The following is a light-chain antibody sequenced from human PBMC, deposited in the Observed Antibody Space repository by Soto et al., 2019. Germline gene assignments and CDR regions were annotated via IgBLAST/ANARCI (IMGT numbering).Light chain of an antibody. CDR2: EVS. CDR3: SSYTSSSTYV. J-gene: IGLJ1*01. Sequence: QSALTQPASVSGSPGQSITISCTGTSSDVGGYNYVSWYQQHPGKAPKLMIYEVSNRPSGVSNRFSGSKSGNTASLTISGLQAEDEAAYYCSSYTSSSTYVCGTGTKLTVL. CDR1: SSDVGGYNY. V-gene: IGLV2-14*01.